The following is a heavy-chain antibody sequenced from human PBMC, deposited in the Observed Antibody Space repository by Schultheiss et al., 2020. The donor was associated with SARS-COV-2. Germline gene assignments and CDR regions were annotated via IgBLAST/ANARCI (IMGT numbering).Heavy chain of an antibody. D-gene: IGHD3-22*01. Sequence: SETLSLTCAVYGGSFSGYYWNWIRLTPGKGLEWIGDINHSGSTNYNPSLKSRVTISVDTSKNQFSLKLSSVTAADTAVYYCARDYYDSSGYYFYGMDVWGQGSTVTVSS. CDR3: ARDYYDSSGYYFYGMDV. CDR2: INHSGST. V-gene: IGHV4-34*01. CDR1: GGSFSGYY. J-gene: IGHJ6*02.